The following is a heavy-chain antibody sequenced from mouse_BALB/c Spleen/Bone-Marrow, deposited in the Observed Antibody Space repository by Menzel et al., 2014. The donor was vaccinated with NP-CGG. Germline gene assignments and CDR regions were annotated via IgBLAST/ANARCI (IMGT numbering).Heavy chain of an antibody. J-gene: IGHJ4*01. D-gene: IGHD1-1*01. V-gene: IGHV14-3*02. CDR3: ARYRYYGSSYAMDY. Sequence: VQLQQSGAELVKPGASVKLSCTASGFNIKDTYMYWVKQRPEQGLEWIGRIDPAYGNTKYDPKFQGKATITADTSSNTAYLQLSSLTSGDTAVYYCARYRYYGSSYAMDYWGQGTSVTVSS. CDR2: IDPAYGNT. CDR1: GFNIKDTY.